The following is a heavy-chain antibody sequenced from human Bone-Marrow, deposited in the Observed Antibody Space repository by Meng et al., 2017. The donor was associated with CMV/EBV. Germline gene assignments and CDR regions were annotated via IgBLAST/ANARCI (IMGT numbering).Heavy chain of an antibody. D-gene: IGHD2-2*01. CDR3: AKEGGPYCSSTSCPIGAFDI. J-gene: IGHJ3*02. CDR2: ISYDGSNK. Sequence: GGSLRLSCAASGFTFSSYAMHWVRQAPGKGLEWVAVISYDGSNKYYADSVKGRFTISRDNSKNTLYLQMNSLRAEDTAVYYCAKEGGPYCSSTSCPIGAFDIWGQGTMVTVSS. CDR1: GFTFSSYA. V-gene: IGHV3-30*14.